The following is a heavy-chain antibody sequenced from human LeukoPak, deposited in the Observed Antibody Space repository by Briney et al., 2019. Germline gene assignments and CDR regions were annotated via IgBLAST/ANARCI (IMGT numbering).Heavy chain of an antibody. CDR1: GFTFSSYW. V-gene: IGHV3-74*01. CDR2: IDSDGSST. D-gene: IGHD4-17*01. CDR3: ARDSTDYGDYGY. J-gene: IGHJ4*02. Sequence: GGSLRLSCAASGFTFSSYWMHWVRQAPGKGLVWVSRIDSDGSSTNYADSVKGRFTISRDNAKNTLYLQMNSLRAEDTAAYYCARDSTDYGDYGYWGQGTLVTVSS.